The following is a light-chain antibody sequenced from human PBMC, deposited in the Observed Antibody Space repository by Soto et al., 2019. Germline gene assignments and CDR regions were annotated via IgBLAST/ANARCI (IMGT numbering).Light chain of an antibody. V-gene: IGKV3-20*01. Sequence: EIVLTQSPGTLSLSPGDRATLSCRASQSVDSTYLAWYQQKPGQAPRLLIYGASSRATGIPDRFSGSGSGTDFTLTISRLEPEDFAVYYCQQYSSSPFTFGGGTKVEIK. CDR3: QQYSSSPFT. CDR2: GAS. CDR1: QSVDSTY. J-gene: IGKJ4*01.